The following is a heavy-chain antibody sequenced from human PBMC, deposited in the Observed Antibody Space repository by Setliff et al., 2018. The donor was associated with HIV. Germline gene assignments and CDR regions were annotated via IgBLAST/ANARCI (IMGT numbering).Heavy chain of an antibody. CDR2: IRSETDGGTP. V-gene: IGHV3-15*01. Sequence: GESLKISCAASGFTFSGAEIHWVRQASGKGLEWVGRIRSETDGGTPDYTAPVGGRFTISRDDSKNTLYLQMNSLKTEDTAVYYCTTEGGGGYNFRGYFDYWGQGTLVTVSS. J-gene: IGHJ4*02. D-gene: IGHD5-12*01. CDR3: TTEGGGGYNFRGYFDY. CDR1: GFTFSGAE.